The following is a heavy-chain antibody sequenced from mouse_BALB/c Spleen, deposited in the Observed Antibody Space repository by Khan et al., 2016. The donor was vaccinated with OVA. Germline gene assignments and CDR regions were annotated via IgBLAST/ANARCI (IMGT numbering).Heavy chain of an antibody. D-gene: IGHD2-9*01. CDR3: SRAYYGNDYYAMDY. Sequence: EVELVESGGDLVKPGGSLKVSCAASGFTFSSYGMSWVRQTPDSRLEWVATISSGGGYTYFPDSVKGRFTISRDNAKNTLYLQMTSLKSEDTAIYYCSRAYYGNDYYAMDYWGQGTSVTVAS. CDR2: ISSGGGYT. V-gene: IGHV5-6*01. CDR1: GFTFSSYG. J-gene: IGHJ4*01.